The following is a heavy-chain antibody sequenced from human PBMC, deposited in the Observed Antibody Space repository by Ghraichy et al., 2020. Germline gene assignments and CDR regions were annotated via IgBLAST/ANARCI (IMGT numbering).Heavy chain of an antibody. CDR2: IYYSGST. CDR1: GGSISSYY. D-gene: IGHD6-19*01. J-gene: IGHJ2*01. CDR3: ARTLPGIAVAGYWYFDL. Sequence: SETRSLTCTVSGGSISSYYWSWIRQPPGKGLEWIGYIYYSGSTNYNPSLKSRVTISVDTSKNQFSLKLSSVTAADTAVYYCARTLPGIAVAGYWYFDLWGRGTLVTVSS. V-gene: IGHV4-59*01.